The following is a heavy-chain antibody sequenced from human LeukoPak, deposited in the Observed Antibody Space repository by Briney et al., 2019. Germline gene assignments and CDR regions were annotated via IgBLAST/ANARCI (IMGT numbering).Heavy chain of an antibody. CDR2: ISGSGYNT. Sequence: GGSLRLSCAASGFTFSSYGMSWVRHAPGKGLEWVSTISGSGYNTYYADSVKGRFTISRDNSANTLYLQMNSLRAEDTALYYCAKHSGSYFIYYIDSWGQGTLVTVSS. V-gene: IGHV3-23*01. CDR1: GFTFSSYG. CDR3: AKHSGSYFIYYIDS. D-gene: IGHD1-26*01. J-gene: IGHJ4*02.